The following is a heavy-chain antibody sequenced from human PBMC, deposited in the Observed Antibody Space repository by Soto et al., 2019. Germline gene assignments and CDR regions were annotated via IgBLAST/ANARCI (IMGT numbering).Heavy chain of an antibody. CDR1: GFTFSSYA. J-gene: IGHJ4*02. V-gene: IGHV3-23*01. Sequence: PGGSLRLSCAASGFTFSSYAMSWVRQAPGKGLEWVSAISGSGGSTYYADSVKGRFTISRGNSKNTLYLQMNSLRAEDTAVYYCAKLTYYYDSSGYYDDYWGQGTLVTVSS. D-gene: IGHD3-22*01. CDR3: AKLTYYYDSSGYYDDY. CDR2: ISGSGGST.